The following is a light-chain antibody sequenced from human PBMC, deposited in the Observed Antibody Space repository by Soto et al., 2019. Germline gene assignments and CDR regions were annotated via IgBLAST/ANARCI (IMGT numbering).Light chain of an antibody. CDR1: QSVNSD. CDR3: QHYQSGHPIT. CDR2: RAS. Sequence: IVLTQSPATLSVSPGNRATLSCRASQSVNSDLAWYQQKPGQAPRVLIYRASIRATGISDRFTGSGSETSFTLTISRLEPEDFALYYCQHYQSGHPITFGQGTRLEIK. V-gene: IGKV3D-15*01. J-gene: IGKJ5*01.